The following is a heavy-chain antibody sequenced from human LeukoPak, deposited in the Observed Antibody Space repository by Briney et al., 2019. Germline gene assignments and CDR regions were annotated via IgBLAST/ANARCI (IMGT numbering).Heavy chain of an antibody. CDR2: VNTSGST. CDR1: GDSIYSYY. D-gene: IGHD1-14*01. J-gene: IGHJ5*02. CDR3: ARGSQPERIGWDWFDP. Sequence: MPSETLSLTCTVSGDSIYSYYWSWIRRPAGKGLEWIGRVNTSGSTAYNPSLKSRVTMSVDPPKNQFSLKLASVTAADTAVYYCARGSQPERIGWDWFDPWGQGTLVTVSS. V-gene: IGHV4-4*07.